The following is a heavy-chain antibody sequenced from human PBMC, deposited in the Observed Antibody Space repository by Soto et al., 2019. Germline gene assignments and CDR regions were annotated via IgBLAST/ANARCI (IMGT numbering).Heavy chain of an antibody. V-gene: IGHV4-34*01. D-gene: IGHD2-15*01. CDR2: INHSGST. CDR1: GGSFSGYY. J-gene: IGHJ5*02. Sequence: PSETLSLTCAVYGGSFSGYYWSWIRQPPGKGLEWIGEINHSGSTNYNPSLKSRVTISVDTSKNQFSLKLSSVTAADTAVYYCARGPYCSGGSCYSGWFDPWGQGTLVTSPQ. CDR3: ARGPYCSGGSCYSGWFDP.